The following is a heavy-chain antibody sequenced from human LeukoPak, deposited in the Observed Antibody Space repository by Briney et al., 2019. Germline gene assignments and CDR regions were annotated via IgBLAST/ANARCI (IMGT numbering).Heavy chain of an antibody. CDR2: INYSGST. V-gene: IGHV4-30-4*01. D-gene: IGHD3-10*01. J-gene: IGHJ5*02. CDR1: GGSISSDNYQ. Sequence: PSETLSLTCTVSGGSISSDNYQWSWIRQPPGKGLEWIGHINYSGSTYYSPSLKSRVTISVDTSKNQFFLKLSSVTAADTAVYYCARYGSGSTWFDPWGQGTLVTVSS. CDR3: ARYGSGSTWFDP.